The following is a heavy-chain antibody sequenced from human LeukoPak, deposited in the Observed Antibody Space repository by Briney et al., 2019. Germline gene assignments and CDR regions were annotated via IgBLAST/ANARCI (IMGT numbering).Heavy chain of an antibody. CDR1: GYNFITYA. CDR2: INVGNGDT. CDR3: ARTGPDYYGSGSYPLHYYGMDF. D-gene: IGHD3-10*01. Sequence: GAPVKVSCKASGYNFITYAMHWVRQAPGQGLEWMGYINVGNGDTKYSQKFQGRVTLTTDTSTTTAYMELRSLRFDDTAVYYCARTGPDYYGSGSYPLHYYGMDFWGQGTTVTVAS. V-gene: IGHV1-3*01. J-gene: IGHJ6*02.